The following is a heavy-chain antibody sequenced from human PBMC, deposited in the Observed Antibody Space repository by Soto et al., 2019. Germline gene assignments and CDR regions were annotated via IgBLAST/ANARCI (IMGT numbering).Heavy chain of an antibody. CDR3: ARVRIVGEGMDV. J-gene: IGHJ6*02. D-gene: IGHD1-26*01. Sequence: GGSLRLSCAASGFDFNNYWMHWVRQAPGKGLVWVSRINEDGTSANYADSVAGRFTITRDNAKNTLFLQMNSLRAEDTAVYYCARVRIVGEGMDVWGQGTTVTVSS. V-gene: IGHV3-74*01. CDR1: GFDFNNYW. CDR2: INEDGTSA.